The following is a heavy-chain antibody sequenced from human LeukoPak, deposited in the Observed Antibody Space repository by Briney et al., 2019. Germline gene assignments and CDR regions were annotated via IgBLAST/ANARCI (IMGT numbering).Heavy chain of an antibody. J-gene: IGHJ4*02. CDR2: IYYSGGT. V-gene: IGHV4-59*08. D-gene: IGHD2-15*01. CDR3: ARHSGSGYYDY. Sequence: SETLSLTCTVSGGSISSYYWIWIRQPPGKGLEWIGYIYYSGGTSYNPSLKSRVSISVDTSKNQFSLKLSSVTAADTALYYCARHSGSGYYDYWGQGTLVTVSS. CDR1: GGSISSYY.